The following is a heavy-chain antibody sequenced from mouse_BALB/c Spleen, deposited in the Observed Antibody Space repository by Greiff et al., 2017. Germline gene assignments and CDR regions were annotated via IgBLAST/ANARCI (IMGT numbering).Heavy chain of an antibody. J-gene: IGHJ3*01. D-gene: IGHD6-1*01. CDR2: IDPENGNT. V-gene: IGHV14-1*02. Sequence: VQLQQSGAELVRPGALVKLSCKASGFNFKDYYMHWVKQRPEQGLEWIGWIDPENGNTIYDAKFQGKASITADTSSNTAYLQLSSLTSEDTAVYYCARPSFAYWGQGTLVTVSS. CDR1: GFNFKDYY. CDR3: ARPSFAY.